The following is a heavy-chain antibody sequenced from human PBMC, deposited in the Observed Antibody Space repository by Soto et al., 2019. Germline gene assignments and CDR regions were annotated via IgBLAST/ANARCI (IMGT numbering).Heavy chain of an antibody. V-gene: IGHV3-30*18. Sequence: VQLVESGGGVVQPGRSLRLSCSAAGFTFSTYGMHWVRQAPGKGLEWVAIISYDGSKEYYADSVKGRFTISRDNSKNTLYMQLNSLRAEDTAVYYCAKGYSGSYPGGADYWGQGTLVTVSS. D-gene: IGHD1-26*01. J-gene: IGHJ4*02. CDR3: AKGYSGSYPGGADY. CDR2: ISYDGSKE. CDR1: GFTFSTYG.